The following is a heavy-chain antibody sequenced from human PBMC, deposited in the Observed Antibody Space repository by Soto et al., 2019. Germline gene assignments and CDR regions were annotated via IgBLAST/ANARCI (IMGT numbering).Heavy chain of an antibody. CDR3: AKDDGRVVVPDY. J-gene: IGHJ4*02. CDR2: ISYDGSNK. D-gene: IGHD3-22*01. CDR1: GFTFSSYG. V-gene: IGHV3-30*18. Sequence: GGSLRLSCAASGFTFSSYGMHWVRQAPGKGLEWVAVISYDGSNKYYADSVKGRFTISRDNSKNTLYLQMNSLRAEDTAVYYCAKDDGRVVVPDYWGQGTLVTVSS.